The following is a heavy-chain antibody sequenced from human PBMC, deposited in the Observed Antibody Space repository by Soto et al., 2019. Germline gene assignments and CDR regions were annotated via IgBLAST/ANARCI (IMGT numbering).Heavy chain of an antibody. V-gene: IGHV6-1*01. Sequence: SQTLSLTCAISGDSVSSNSACWNWIRQSPSRGLQWLGRIYYRSKWFHDYAASVESRMAINPDTSRNQFSLQLNYVTPEDTAVYYCARVHCSAGTCLDGLDFWGQGTTVTVSS. CDR1: GDSVSSNSAC. D-gene: IGHD2-15*01. CDR3: ARVHCSAGTCLDGLDF. J-gene: IGHJ6*02. CDR2: IYYRSKWFH.